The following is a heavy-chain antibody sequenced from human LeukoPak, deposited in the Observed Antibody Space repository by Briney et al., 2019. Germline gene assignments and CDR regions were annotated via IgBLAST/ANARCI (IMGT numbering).Heavy chain of an antibody. Sequence: GGSLRLSCAASGFTFSSYSMNWVRQAPGKGLEWVSYISSSSSTIYCADSVKGRFTISRDNSKNTLYLQMNNLRAEDTAVYYCAKDVSDYGGNSGLDYWGQGTLVTVSS. V-gene: IGHV3-48*01. CDR1: GFTFSSYS. J-gene: IGHJ4*02. CDR3: AKDVSDYGGNSGLDY. CDR2: ISSSSSTI. D-gene: IGHD4-23*01.